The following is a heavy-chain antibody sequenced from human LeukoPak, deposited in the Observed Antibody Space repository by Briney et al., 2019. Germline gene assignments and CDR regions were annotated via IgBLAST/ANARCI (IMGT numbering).Heavy chain of an antibody. CDR2: ISGSGGST. J-gene: IGHJ4*02. D-gene: IGHD5-18*01. V-gene: IGHV3-23*01. Sequence: PGGSLRLSCAASGFTFTSHAMSWVRQAPGKGLEWVSAISGSGGSTYYADSVKGRFTISRDNSKNTLYLQMNSLRAEDTAVYYCANGYSYGYEFDYWDQGTLVTVSS. CDR3: ANGYSYGYEFDY. CDR1: GFTFTSHA.